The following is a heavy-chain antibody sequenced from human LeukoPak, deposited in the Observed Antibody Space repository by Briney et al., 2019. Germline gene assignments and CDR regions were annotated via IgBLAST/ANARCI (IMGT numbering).Heavy chain of an antibody. Sequence: TSETLSLTCTVSGGSISSSYWSWIRRSPGKGLEWIGHISYSGSTNYNPSLQSRVTISLDTSKNQFSLKLTSVTAADTAVYYCARQRTGATFDYWGQGTLVTVSS. CDR3: ARQRTGATFDY. V-gene: IGHV4-59*08. J-gene: IGHJ4*02. CDR2: ISYSGST. CDR1: GGSISSSY. D-gene: IGHD1-26*01.